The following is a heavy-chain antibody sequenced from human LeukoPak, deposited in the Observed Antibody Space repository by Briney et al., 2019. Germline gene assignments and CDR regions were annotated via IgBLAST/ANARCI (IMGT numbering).Heavy chain of an antibody. J-gene: IGHJ6*02. D-gene: IGHD2-21*01. CDR2: IYSGGST. Sequence: GGSLRLSCAASGFTVSSNYMSWVRQAPGKGLEWVSVIYSGGSTYYADSVKGGFTISRDNSKNTLYLQMNSLRAEDTAVYYCARGGIVGPDYYYYGMDVWGQGTTVTVSS. V-gene: IGHV3-66*01. CDR3: ARGGIVGPDYYYYGMDV. CDR1: GFTVSSNY.